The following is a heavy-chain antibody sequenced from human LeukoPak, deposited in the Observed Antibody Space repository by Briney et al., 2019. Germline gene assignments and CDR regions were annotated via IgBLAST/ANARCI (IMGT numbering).Heavy chain of an antibody. Sequence: GGSLRLSCAASGFTFSSYGMHWVRQAPGKGLEWVAVISYDGSNKYYADSVKGRFTISRDNSMNTLYLQMNSLRAEDTAVYYCAKQSLGYCSSTSCWNYFDYWGQGTLVTVSS. CDR3: AKQSLGYCSSTSCWNYFDY. J-gene: IGHJ4*02. D-gene: IGHD2-2*01. CDR2: ISYDGSNK. V-gene: IGHV3-30*18. CDR1: GFTFSSYG.